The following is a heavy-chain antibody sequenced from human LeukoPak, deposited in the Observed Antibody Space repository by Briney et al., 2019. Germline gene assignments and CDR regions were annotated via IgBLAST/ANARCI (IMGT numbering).Heavy chain of an antibody. CDR2: IIPIFGTA. CDR1: GGTFSSYA. D-gene: IGHD3-22*01. J-gene: IGHJ6*02. Sequence: SVKVSCKASGGTFSSYAISWVRQAPGQGLEWMGGIIPIFGTANYAQKFQGRVTITADVSTSTAYMELSSPRSEDTAVYYCAGARRYYDSSGYTYYYYYYGMDVWGQGTTVTVSS. CDR3: AGARRYYDSSGYTYYYYYYGMDV. V-gene: IGHV1-69*13.